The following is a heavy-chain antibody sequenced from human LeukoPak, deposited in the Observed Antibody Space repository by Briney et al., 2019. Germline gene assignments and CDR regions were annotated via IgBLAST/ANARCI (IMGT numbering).Heavy chain of an antibody. D-gene: IGHD1-20*01. V-gene: IGHV4-4*07. Sequence: PSETLSLTCTVSGGSISSYYWSWIWKPAGKGMELIGRIYTSGSTNYNPSLKSRVTMSVDTSKNQFSLKLSSVTAADTAVYYCARGRLDNWNPGDPANYYMDVWGKGTTVTVSS. CDR2: IYTSGST. CDR1: GGSISSYY. CDR3: ARGRLDNWNPGDPANYYMDV. J-gene: IGHJ6*03.